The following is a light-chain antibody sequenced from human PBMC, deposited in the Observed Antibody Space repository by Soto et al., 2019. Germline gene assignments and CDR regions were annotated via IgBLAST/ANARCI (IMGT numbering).Light chain of an antibody. J-gene: IGLJ1*01. CDR2: WND. Sequence: QSVLTQPPSASGTPGQRVTISCSGSSSNIGSNYVYWYQLLPGTAPKVVIYWNDERPSGVPDRFSGSKSGTSASLAISGLRSEDEADYYCGAWDDRLSGYVCGSGTKVTVL. V-gene: IGLV1-47*01. CDR1: SSNIGSNY. CDR3: GAWDDRLSGYV.